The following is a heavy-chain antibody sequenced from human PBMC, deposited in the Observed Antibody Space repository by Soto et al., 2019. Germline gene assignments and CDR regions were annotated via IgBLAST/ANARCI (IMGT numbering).Heavy chain of an antibody. CDR1: GYTFTSYA. CDR2: INAGNGNT. J-gene: IGHJ6*02. CDR3: ARDGGVGAYYGMDV. V-gene: IGHV1-3*01. Sequence: QVQLVQSGAEVKKPGASVKVSCKASGYTFTSYAMHWVRQAPGQRLEWMGWINAGNGNTKYSQKFQGRVTITRDTSASTAYMELSSLRSEDTAAYYCARDGGVGAYYGMDVWGQGTTVTVSS. D-gene: IGHD1-26*01.